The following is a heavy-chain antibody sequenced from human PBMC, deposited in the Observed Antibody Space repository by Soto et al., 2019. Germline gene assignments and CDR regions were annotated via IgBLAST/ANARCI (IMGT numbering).Heavy chain of an antibody. Sequence: PGWSLRLSCAASGFTFSSYCMHWVRQAPGNGLEWVAMINRGASGTYYVDSVKGRFTISRDNSKNTLYLQLNSLRAEDTAVYYCAKDQSSYDFWSGYYGYFDYWGQGTLVTVSS. CDR3: AKDQSSYDFWSGYYGYFDY. CDR2: INRGASGT. D-gene: IGHD3-3*01. CDR1: GFTFSSYC. V-gene: IGHV3-7*03. J-gene: IGHJ4*02.